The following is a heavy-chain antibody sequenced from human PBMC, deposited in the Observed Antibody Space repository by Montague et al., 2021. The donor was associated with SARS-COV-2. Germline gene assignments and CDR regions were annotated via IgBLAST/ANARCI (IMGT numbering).Heavy chain of an antibody. V-gene: IGHV1-18*01. CDR3: ARDWYCRGGRCHNTFDI. CDR1: GYIFSSYS. CDR2: ISTYDYKT. Sequence: SVKVSCKASGYIFSSYSISWVRQAPGQGLEWMGWISTYDYKTNYAQMVQGRVTVTTDTSTSTVYMELRGLRSDDTAVYYCARDWYCRGGRCHNTFDIWGQGTLVTVSS. J-gene: IGHJ3*02. D-gene: IGHD2-15*01.